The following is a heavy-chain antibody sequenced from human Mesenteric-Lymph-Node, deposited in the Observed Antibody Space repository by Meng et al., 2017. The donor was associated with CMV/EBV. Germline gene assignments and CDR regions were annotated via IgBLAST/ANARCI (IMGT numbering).Heavy chain of an antibody. Sequence: KASGYSFSSYDISGVRQAPGQGPEWMGWISAYNGNTNYAQKLQGRVTMTTDTSTSTAYMELRSLRSEDTAVYYCARDGYSSSSGYFDYWGQGTLVTVSS. J-gene: IGHJ4*02. V-gene: IGHV1-18*01. CDR3: ARDGYSSSSGYFDY. CDR2: ISAYNGNT. D-gene: IGHD6-6*01. CDR1: GYSFSSYD.